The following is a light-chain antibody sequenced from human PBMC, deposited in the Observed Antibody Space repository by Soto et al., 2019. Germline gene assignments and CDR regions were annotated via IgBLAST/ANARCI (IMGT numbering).Light chain of an antibody. V-gene: IGKV1-6*01. CDR1: QGIRND. CDR2: AAS. Sequence: AIRTSKSAFSVSASVREKVTITCRPCQGIRNDVGWYQQKPGKAPKLLIYAASSLRSGVPSRFSGCGSGTDFTLTISSLQPEDVAPYYCLQDYYFPLPLGEVTK. CDR3: LQDYYFPLP. J-gene: IGKJ4*01.